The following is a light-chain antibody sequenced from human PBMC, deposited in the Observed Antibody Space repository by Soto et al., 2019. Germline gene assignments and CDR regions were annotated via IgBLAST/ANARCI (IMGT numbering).Light chain of an antibody. Sequence: QPVLTQPASVSGSPGQSITISCTGANSDVGRYNLISWYQQRPGEAPQLIIYEADKRPSGVSNRFSGSKSGNTASLTISGLQADDEADYHCCSYGGYSTFVIFGGGTKLTVL. J-gene: IGLJ2*01. V-gene: IGLV2-23*02. CDR1: NSDVGRYNL. CDR2: EAD. CDR3: CSYGGYSTFVI.